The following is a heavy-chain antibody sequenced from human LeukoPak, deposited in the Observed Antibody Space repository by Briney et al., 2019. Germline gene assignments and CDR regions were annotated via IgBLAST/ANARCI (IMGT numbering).Heavy chain of an antibody. CDR3: TRMTAGHDY. D-gene: IGHD2-21*02. V-gene: IGHV4-34*01. CDR1: GVSFDDYY. J-gene: IGHJ4*02. Sequence: PSETLSLTCAVSGVSFDDYYWSWVRQTPGKGLEWIGEINHSGYTNDSPSLKSRVTLSIDTSRKQFSLNLRSVTIADTGIYYCTRMTAGHDYWGQGTLVTVSS. CDR2: INHSGYT.